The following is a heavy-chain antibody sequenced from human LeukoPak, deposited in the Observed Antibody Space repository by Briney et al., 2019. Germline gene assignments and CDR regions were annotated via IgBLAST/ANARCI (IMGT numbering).Heavy chain of an antibody. CDR3: AREGSAYYYGSGSSSAFDI. CDR1: GYTFTSYD. V-gene: IGHV1-8*01. D-gene: IGHD3-10*01. J-gene: IGHJ3*02. Sequence: GASVKVSCKASGYTFTSYDINWVRQATGQGLEWMGWMNPNSGNTGYAQKFQGRVTMTRNTSISTAYMELSSLRSEDTAVYYCAREGSAYYYGSGSSSAFDIWGQGTMVTVSS. CDR2: MNPNSGNT.